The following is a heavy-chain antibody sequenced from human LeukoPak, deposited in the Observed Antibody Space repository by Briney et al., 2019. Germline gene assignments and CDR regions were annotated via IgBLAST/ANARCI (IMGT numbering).Heavy chain of an antibody. J-gene: IGHJ4*02. V-gene: IGHV3-23*01. D-gene: IGHD3-16*02. Sequence: PGGSLRLSCAAPGLTFSNYAMAWVRQAPGKGLGWVSAISGRCGKTYYADSVKGRFTITRDNSKNTLYLQMNSLRTEDTAVYYCGPSLGELSQSSLFDFWGQGTLVTVSS. CDR3: GPSLGELSQSSLFDF. CDR1: GLTFSNYA. CDR2: ISGRCGKT.